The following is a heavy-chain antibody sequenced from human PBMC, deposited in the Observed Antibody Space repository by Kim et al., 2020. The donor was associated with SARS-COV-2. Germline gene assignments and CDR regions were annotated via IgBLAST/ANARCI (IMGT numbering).Heavy chain of an antibody. J-gene: IGHJ4*02. Sequence: DYAAPVRGRLTISRNDSKNTLYLQRNGLKTEDSAVYYCTTDRHDYGDYDYWGQGTLVTVSS. CDR3: TTDRHDYGDYDY. D-gene: IGHD4-17*01. V-gene: IGHV3-15*01.